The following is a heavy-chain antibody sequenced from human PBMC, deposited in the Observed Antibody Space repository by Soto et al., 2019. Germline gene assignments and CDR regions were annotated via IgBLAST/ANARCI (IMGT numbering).Heavy chain of an antibody. CDR2: IRSKANSYAT. D-gene: IGHD6-19*01. V-gene: IGHV3-73*01. CDR3: TRTIAVAGTLYFQH. CDR1: GFTFSGSA. J-gene: IGHJ1*01. Sequence: PGGSLRLSCAASGFTFSGSAMHWVRQASGKGLEWVGRIRSKANSYATAYAASVKGRFTISRDDSKNTAYLQMNSLKTEDTAVYYCTRTIAVAGTLYFQHWGQGTLVTVSS.